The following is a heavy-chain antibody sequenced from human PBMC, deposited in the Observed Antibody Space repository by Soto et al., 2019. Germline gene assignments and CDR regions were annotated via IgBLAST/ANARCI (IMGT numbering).Heavy chain of an antibody. CDR2: ISSTATYT. CDR1: GFSFSDYY. V-gene: IGHV3-11*06. CDR3: ARARLVVEGRFDY. J-gene: IGHJ4*02. Sequence: QVQLVESGGGLVKPGGSLRLSCAASGFSFSDYYMNWIRQAPGKGLEWLSYISSTATYTNYADSVRGLFTISRDSAKNSLYQDMNGLRAEDTAVYYCARARLVVEGRFDYWGQGTLVTVSS. D-gene: IGHD3-22*01.